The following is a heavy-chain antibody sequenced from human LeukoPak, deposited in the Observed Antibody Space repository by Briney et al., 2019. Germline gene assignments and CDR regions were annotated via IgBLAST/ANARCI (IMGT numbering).Heavy chain of an antibody. CDR1: GGTFSSYA. Sequence: SVKVSCKASGGTFSSYAISWVRQAPGQGLEWMGRIIPILGIANYAQKFQGGVTITADESTSTAYMELSSLRSEDTAVYYCARVKSHLMLPSTSFYHYYYMDVWGKGTTVTVSS. J-gene: IGHJ6*03. V-gene: IGHV1-69*04. CDR3: ARVKSHLMLPSTSFYHYYYMDV. CDR2: IIPILGIA. D-gene: IGHD2/OR15-2a*01.